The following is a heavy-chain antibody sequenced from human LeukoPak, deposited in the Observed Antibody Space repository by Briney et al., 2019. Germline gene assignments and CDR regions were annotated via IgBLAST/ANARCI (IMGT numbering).Heavy chain of an antibody. CDR3: ARGGRVTSPNWFDP. CDR2: INSDGSST. V-gene: IGHV3-74*01. Sequence: GGSLRLSCAASGFTFSIYWMHWVRQAPGKGLVWVSRINSDGSSTSYADSVKGRFTISRDNAKNTLYLQMNSLRAEDTAVYYCARGGRVTSPNWFDPWGQGTLVTVSS. CDR1: GFTFSIYW. J-gene: IGHJ5*02. D-gene: IGHD4-17*01.